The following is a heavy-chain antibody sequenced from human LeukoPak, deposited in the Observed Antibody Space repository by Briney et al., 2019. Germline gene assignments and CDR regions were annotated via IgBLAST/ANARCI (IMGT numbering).Heavy chain of an antibody. J-gene: IGHJ3*02. V-gene: IGHV1-18*04. CDR1: GYTFTSYY. Sequence: GASVKVSCKASGYTFTSYYMHWVRQAPGQGLEWMGWISAYNGNTNYAQKLQGGVTMTTDTSTSTAYMELRSLRSDDTAVYYCARALTGHYYGSGSYYIHAFDIWGQGTMVTVSS. CDR2: ISAYNGNT. CDR3: ARALTGHYYGSGSYYIHAFDI. D-gene: IGHD3-10*01.